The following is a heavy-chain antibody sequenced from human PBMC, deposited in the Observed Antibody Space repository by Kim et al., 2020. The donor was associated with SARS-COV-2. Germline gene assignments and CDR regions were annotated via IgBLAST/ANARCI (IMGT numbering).Heavy chain of an antibody. J-gene: IGHJ4*02. CDR2: IYYDGST. CDR3: ARDSPITLVRGVTFED. CDR1: GGSISNSNYY. V-gene: IGHV4-39*07. D-gene: IGHD3-10*01. Sequence: SETLSLTCTVSGGSISNSNYYWGWIRQPPGKGLEWIGNIYYDGSTYYSPSLKSRVTISIDTSKNQISLKVSSVTAADTAVYYCARDSPITLVRGVTFEDWGQGTLVTVSS.